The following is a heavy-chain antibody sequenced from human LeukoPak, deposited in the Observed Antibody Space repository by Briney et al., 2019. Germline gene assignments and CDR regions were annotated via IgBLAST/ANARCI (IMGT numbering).Heavy chain of an antibody. CDR2: IRRDGSEK. D-gene: IGHD4-17*01. Sequence: GGSLRLSCAASGITFSNYWMSWVRQAPGKGLEWVANIRRDGSEKYYVDSVKGRFTISRDNSKNTLYLQMNSLRAENTAVYYCARDSNGNYDYWGQGTLVTVSS. CDR3: ARDSNGNYDY. V-gene: IGHV3-7*01. CDR1: GITFSNYW. J-gene: IGHJ4*02.